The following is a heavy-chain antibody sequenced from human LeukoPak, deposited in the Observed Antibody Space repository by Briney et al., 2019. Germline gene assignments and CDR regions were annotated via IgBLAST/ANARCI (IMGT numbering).Heavy chain of an antibody. J-gene: IGHJ5*02. V-gene: IGHV1-69*04. CDR1: GGTFSSYA. CDR2: IIPILGIA. Sequence: ASVKVSCKASGGTFSSYAISWVRPAPGQGREWMGRIIPILGIANYAQKFQGRVTITAEKSTSTAYMEPSSLRSEDTAVYYCARDLWYSSSWYREYNWFDPWGEGTLVTVSS. CDR3: ARDLWYSSSWYREYNWFDP. D-gene: IGHD6-13*01.